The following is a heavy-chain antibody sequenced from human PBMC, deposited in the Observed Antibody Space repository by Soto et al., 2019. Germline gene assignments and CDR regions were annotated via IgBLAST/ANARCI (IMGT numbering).Heavy chain of an antibody. V-gene: IGHV4-31*03. CDR3: ARSGYSYGPNPLLY. D-gene: IGHD5-18*01. Sequence: SETLSLTCTVSGGSISSGGHYWSWIRQHPGKGLEWIGYIYYSGSTYYNPSLKSRVTISVDTSKNQFSLKLSSVTAADTAVYYCARSGYSYGPNPLLYWGQGTLVTVSS. J-gene: IGHJ4*02. CDR2: IYYSGST. CDR1: GGSISSGGHY.